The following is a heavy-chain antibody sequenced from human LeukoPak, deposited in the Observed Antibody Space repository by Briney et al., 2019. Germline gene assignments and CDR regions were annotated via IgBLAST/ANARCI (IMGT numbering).Heavy chain of an antibody. CDR1: GGSISSYY. Sequence: SETLSLTCTVSGGSISSYYWSWIRQPAGKGLEWIGRIHTSGSSNYNPSLKSRVTMSVDTSKNQFSLKLSSVTAADTAVYYCARDQYYYDSSGYLFDCWGQGTLVTVSS. D-gene: IGHD3-22*01. V-gene: IGHV4-4*07. CDR3: ARDQYYYDSSGYLFDC. CDR2: IHTSGSS. J-gene: IGHJ4*02.